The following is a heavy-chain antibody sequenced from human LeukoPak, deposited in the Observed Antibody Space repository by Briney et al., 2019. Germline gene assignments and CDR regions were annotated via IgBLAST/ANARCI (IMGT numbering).Heavy chain of an antibody. D-gene: IGHD3-3*01. CDR1: GGSISSHY. J-gene: IGHJ4*02. CDR3: ARLLNYDFWSGYGPDYFDY. Sequence: PSETLSLTCTVSGGSISSHYWSWIRQPPGKGLEWIGYIYYSGSINYNPFLKSRVTISVDTSKNQFSLKLSSVTAADTAVYYCARLLNYDFWSGYGPDYFDYWGQGTLVTVSS. CDR2: IYYSGSI. V-gene: IGHV4-59*11.